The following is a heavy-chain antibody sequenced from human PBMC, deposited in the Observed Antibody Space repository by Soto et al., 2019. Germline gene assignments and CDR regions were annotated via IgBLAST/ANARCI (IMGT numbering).Heavy chain of an antibody. CDR2: IYYSGST. CDR1: GGSSGGGGCY. V-gene: IGHV4-31*03. Sequence: ASEALSLTCSVSGGSSGGGGCYWSWIRQHPGKGLEWIGYIYYSGSTYYNPSLKSRVTISVDTSRNQFSLKLTSVTAADTAVYYCARLNKPSVDGDYYVGWFDPWGQGTLVTVSS. CDR3: ARLNKPSVDGDYYVGWFDP. D-gene: IGHD4-17*01. J-gene: IGHJ5*02.